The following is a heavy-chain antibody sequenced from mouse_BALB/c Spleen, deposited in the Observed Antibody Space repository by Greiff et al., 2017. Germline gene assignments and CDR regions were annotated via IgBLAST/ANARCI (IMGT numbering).Heavy chain of an antibody. V-gene: IGHV1S81*02. CDR2: YNPSNGRT. D-gene: IGHD1-1*01. J-gene: IGHJ2*01. CDR1: GYTFTSYW. CDR3: ARNCGSSSRDY. Sequence: VQLQQPGAELVKPAASVTLSCKASGYTFTSYWMHWVKRRPGQDLLWMGEYNPSNGRTNYNETFKSKVTLTIDKSTNTAYMQLSRLTSEDSAIYYCARNCGSSSRDYWGQGTTLTVSS.